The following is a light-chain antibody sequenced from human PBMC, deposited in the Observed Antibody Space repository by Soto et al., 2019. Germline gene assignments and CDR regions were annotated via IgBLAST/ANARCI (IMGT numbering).Light chain of an antibody. CDR1: QSINNY. CDR2: AAS. J-gene: IGKJ5*01. Sequence: IQLSQSPSSLSVSVGDRVTITFRASQSINNYLNWYQQKPGKAPKLLIYAASSLQSGVPSRFSGSGSGTDFTLTISSLQPEDFATYYCQQSYSTITFGQGTRLEIK. V-gene: IGKV1-39*01. CDR3: QQSYSTIT.